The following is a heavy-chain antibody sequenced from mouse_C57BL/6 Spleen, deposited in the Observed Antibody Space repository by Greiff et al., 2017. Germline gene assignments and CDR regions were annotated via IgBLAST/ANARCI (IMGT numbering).Heavy chain of an antibody. CDR2: INPNNGGT. CDR1: GYTFTDYN. V-gene: IGHV1-18*01. Sequence: EVQLQQSGPELVKPGASVKIPCKASGYTFTDYNMDWVKQSHGKSLEWIGDINPNNGGTIYNQKFKGKATLTVDKSSSTAYMELRSLTSEDTVVYYCARRQLRLAWLAYWGQGTLVTVSA. CDR3: ARRQLRLAWLAY. J-gene: IGHJ3*01. D-gene: IGHD3-2*02.